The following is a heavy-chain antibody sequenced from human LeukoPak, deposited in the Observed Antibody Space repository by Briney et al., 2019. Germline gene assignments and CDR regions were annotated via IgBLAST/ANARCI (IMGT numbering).Heavy chain of an antibody. Sequence: SETLSLTCTVSGGSLSSYYWSWIRQPPGKGLEWIGYIYYSGSTYYNPSLESRVTFSVDTSKNQFSLKLSSVTAADTAVYYCARGEDHDILTGYQPYWHFDLWGRGTLVTVSS. CDR2: IYYSGST. CDR1: GGSLSSYY. V-gene: IGHV4-59*01. CDR3: ARGEDHDILTGYQPYWHFDL. D-gene: IGHD3-9*01. J-gene: IGHJ2*01.